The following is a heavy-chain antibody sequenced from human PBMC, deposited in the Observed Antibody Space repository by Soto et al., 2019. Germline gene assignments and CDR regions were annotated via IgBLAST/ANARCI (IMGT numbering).Heavy chain of an antibody. V-gene: IGHV3-23*01. D-gene: IGHD5-18*01. CDR1: GFTFSSYA. Sequence: EVQLLESGGGLVQPGGSLRLSCAASGFTFSSYAMSWVRQAPGKGLEWVSAISGSGGSTYYADSVKGRFTISRDNSKNTLYLQMNSLRDEDTAVYYCEKSGSVRGYSTDWGQGTLVTVSS. CDR3: EKSGSVRGYSTD. CDR2: ISGSGGST. J-gene: IGHJ4*02.